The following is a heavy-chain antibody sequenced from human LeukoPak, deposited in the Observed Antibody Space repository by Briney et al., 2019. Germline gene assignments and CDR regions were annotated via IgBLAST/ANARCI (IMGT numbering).Heavy chain of an antibody. CDR3: ARDNGHKGVDY. J-gene: IGHJ4*02. D-gene: IGHD2-8*01. CDR2: ISGYNTNP. CDR1: GYTFTSYG. V-gene: IGHV1-18*01. Sequence: ASVRVSCKTSGYTFTSYGFSWLRLVPGQGLEWLGWISGYNTNPNYARKFRDRVTMTTDISARTVYTELRSLRSDDTAVYYCARDNGHKGVDYWGQGTLITVSS.